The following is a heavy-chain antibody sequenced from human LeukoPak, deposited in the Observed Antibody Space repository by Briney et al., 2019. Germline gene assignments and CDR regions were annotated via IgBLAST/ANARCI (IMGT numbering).Heavy chain of an antibody. CDR3: ARASYITMIVVSPYYYMDV. CDR2: INPNSGGT. V-gene: IGHV1-2*02. J-gene: IGHJ6*03. CDR1: GYTFTGYY. D-gene: IGHD3-22*01. Sequence: GASVKVSCKASGYTFTGYYMHWVRQAPGQGLEWMGWINPNSGGTNYAQKFQGRVTMTRDTSTSTVYMELSSLRSEDTAVYYCARASYITMIVVSPYYYMDVWGKGTTVTISS.